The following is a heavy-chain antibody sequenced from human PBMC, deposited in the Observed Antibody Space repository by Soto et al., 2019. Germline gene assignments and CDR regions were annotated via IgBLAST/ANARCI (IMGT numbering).Heavy chain of an antibody. V-gene: IGHV4-4*02. D-gene: IGHD2-2*01. Sequence: SETLSLTCAVSSGSISSSNWWSWVRQPPGKGLEWIGEIYHSGSTNYNPSLKSRVTISVDKSKNQFSLKLSSVTAADTAMYYCARIVPAAHYYYYYYMDVWGKGTTVTVSS. J-gene: IGHJ6*03. CDR3: ARIVPAAHYYYYYYMDV. CDR1: SGSISSSNW. CDR2: IYHSGST.